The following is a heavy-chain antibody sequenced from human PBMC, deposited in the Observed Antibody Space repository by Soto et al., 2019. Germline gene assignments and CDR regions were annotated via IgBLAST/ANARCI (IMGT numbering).Heavy chain of an antibody. V-gene: IGHV3-33*01. CDR2: IWYDGSNK. CDR3: ARVDITSGYQDFDY. D-gene: IGHD5-12*01. Sequence: QVQLVESGGGVVQPGRSLRLSCAASGFTFSSYGMHWVRQAPGKGLELVAVIWYDGSNKYYADSVKGRFTISRDNSKNTLYLQMNSLRAEDTAVYYCARVDITSGYQDFDYCGQGTMVTVSS. CDR1: GFTFSSYG. J-gene: IGHJ4*02.